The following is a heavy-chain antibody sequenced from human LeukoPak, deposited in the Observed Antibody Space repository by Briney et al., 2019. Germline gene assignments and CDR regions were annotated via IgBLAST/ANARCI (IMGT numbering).Heavy chain of an antibody. J-gene: IGHJ4*02. Sequence: KPGGSLRLSCAASGFTFSSYSMNWVRQAPGKGLEWVSSISSSSSYIYYADSVKGRFTIPRDNAKNSLYLQMNSLRAEDTAVCYCARDPAALYRGYDLGYYYFDYWGQGTLVTVSS. CDR3: ARDPAALYRGYDLGYYYFDY. D-gene: IGHD5-12*01. CDR2: ISSSSSYI. V-gene: IGHV3-21*01. CDR1: GFTFSSYS.